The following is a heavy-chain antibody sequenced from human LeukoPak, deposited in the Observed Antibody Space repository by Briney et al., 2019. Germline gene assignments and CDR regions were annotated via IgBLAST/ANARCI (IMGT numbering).Heavy chain of an antibody. D-gene: IGHD2-2*01. J-gene: IGHJ4*02. CDR1: GFTFSSYN. Sequence: GGSLRLSCAASGFTFSSYNMNWVRQAPGKGLEWVSYITLSGTSIYYADSVKGRFTISRDNAKNSLYLQMNTLRAEDTAVYYCTSESPSSSSRTLDYWGQGTLVTVSS. CDR2: ITLSGTSI. V-gene: IGHV3-48*01. CDR3: TSESPSSSSRTLDY.